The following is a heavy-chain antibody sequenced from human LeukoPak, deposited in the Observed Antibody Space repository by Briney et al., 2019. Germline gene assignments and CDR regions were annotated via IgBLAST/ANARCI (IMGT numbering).Heavy chain of an antibody. CDR2: INPSGGST. Sequence: ASVKVSCNASGYTFTSYYMHWVRQAPGQGLEWMGIINPSGGSTSYAQKFQGRVTMTRDMSTSTVYMELSSLRSEDTAVYYCARDGDYYDSSGYTDYWGQGTLVTVSS. V-gene: IGHV1-46*01. CDR1: GYTFTSYY. J-gene: IGHJ4*02. D-gene: IGHD3-22*01. CDR3: ARDGDYYDSSGYTDY.